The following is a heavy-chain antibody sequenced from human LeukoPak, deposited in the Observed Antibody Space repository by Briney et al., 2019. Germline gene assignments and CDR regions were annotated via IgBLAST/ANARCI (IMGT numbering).Heavy chain of an antibody. CDR3: ARDLRDDDNWNLGWFDP. CDR1: GGSISSSSYY. D-gene: IGHD5-24*01. V-gene: IGHV4-61*01. CDR2: IYYSGRT. J-gene: IGHJ5*02. Sequence: NTSETLSLTCTVSGGSISSSSYYWSWIRQPPGKGLEWIGCIYYSGRTNYNPSLMSRVIISLDTSKNQFSLKVSSVTAADTAVYYCARDLRDDDNWNLGWFDPWGQGTLVTVSS.